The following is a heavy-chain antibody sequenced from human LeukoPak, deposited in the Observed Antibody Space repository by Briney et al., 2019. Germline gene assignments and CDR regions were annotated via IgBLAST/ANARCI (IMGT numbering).Heavy chain of an antibody. CDR1: GGSISSYY. D-gene: IGHD3-3*01. CDR2: IYYSGST. J-gene: IGHJ4*02. V-gene: IGHV4-59*01. Sequence: KPSETLSLTCTDSGGSISSYYWSWIRQPPGKGLEWIGYIYYSGSTNYNPSLKSRVTISVDTSKNQFSLKLSSVTAADTAVYYCARAVRFGSYYFDYWGQGTLVTVSS. CDR3: ARAVRFGSYYFDY.